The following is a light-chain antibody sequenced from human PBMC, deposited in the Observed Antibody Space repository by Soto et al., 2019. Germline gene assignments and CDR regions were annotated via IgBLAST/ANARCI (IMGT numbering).Light chain of an antibody. V-gene: IGLV1-40*01. Sequence: QSVLTQPPSVSGAPGQRVTISCSGNSSNIGAGYDVHWYQLLPGTAPKLLIYGTTNRPSGVPDRFSCSKSGTSASLAITGLQAEDEADYYCQSFDSNLSGRVFGGGTKVTVL. CDR1: SSNIGAGYD. J-gene: IGLJ3*02. CDR3: QSFDSNLSGRV. CDR2: GTT.